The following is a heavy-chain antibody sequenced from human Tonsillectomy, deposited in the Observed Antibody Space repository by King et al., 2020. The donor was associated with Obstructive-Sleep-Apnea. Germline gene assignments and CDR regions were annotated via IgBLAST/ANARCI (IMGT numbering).Heavy chain of an antibody. CDR1: GFTFRNYG. J-gene: IGHJ4*02. Sequence: VQLVESGGGVVQPGRSLRLSCAASGFTFRNYGIHWVRQAPGKGLEWVAVISHDGSNKYYADSVKGRFTISRDNSENTLYPQLTSLRTEDTAVYYWARDERDYGDYEGYFDSWGQGTLVTVSS. CDR3: ARDERDYGDYEGYFDS. V-gene: IGHV3-30-3*01. CDR2: ISHDGSNK. D-gene: IGHD4-17*01.